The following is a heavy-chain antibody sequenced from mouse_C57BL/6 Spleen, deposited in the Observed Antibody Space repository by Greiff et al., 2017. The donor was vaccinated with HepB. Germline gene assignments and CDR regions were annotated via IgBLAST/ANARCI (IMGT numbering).Heavy chain of an antibody. J-gene: IGHJ2*01. CDR3: ARLRFSYFDY. Sequence: VQLQQSGPELVKPGASVKISCKASGYTFTDYYMNWVKQSHGKSLEWIGDINPNNGGTSYNQKFKGKATLTVDKSSSTAYIELRSLTSEDSAVYYCARLRFSYFDYWGQGTTLTVSS. CDR1: GYTFTDYY. V-gene: IGHV1-26*01. CDR2: INPNNGGT.